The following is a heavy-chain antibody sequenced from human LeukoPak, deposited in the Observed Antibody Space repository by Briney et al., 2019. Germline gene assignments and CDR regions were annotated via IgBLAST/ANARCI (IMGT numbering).Heavy chain of an antibody. V-gene: IGHV4-59*12. CDR1: GGSISSYY. CDR2: IYYSGST. Sequence: SETLSLTCTVSGGSISSYYWSWIRQPPGKGLEWIGYIYYSGSTNYSPSLKSRVTISVDTSKNQFSLKLSSVTAADTAVYYCARVDYYDSSGYWGQGTLVTVSS. CDR3: ARVDYYDSSGY. D-gene: IGHD3-22*01. J-gene: IGHJ4*02.